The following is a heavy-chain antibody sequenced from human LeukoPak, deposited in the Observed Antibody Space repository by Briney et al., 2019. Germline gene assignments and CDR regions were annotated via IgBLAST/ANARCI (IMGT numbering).Heavy chain of an antibody. Sequence: QAGGSLRLFCSASGFTFSSYAMHWVRQAPGKGLEYVSAISSNGGSTYYADSVKGRFTISRDNSKNTLYLQMSSLRAEDTAVYYCEIGIAVAAFDYWGQGTLVTVSS. CDR1: GFTFSSYA. D-gene: IGHD6-19*01. V-gene: IGHV3-64D*06. J-gene: IGHJ4*02. CDR3: EIGIAVAAFDY. CDR2: ISSNGGST.